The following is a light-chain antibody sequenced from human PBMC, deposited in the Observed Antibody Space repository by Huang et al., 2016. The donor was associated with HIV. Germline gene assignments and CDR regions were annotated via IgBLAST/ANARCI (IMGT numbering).Light chain of an antibody. CDR3: QQHYSSPWT. CDR1: QHVGSS. J-gene: IGKJ1*01. Sequence: DIVMTQSPDSLAVSLGERATSNCKSSQHVGSSFAWYQQKPGQSPKLLIYWSSTRAFGVPDRFSGSGSGTEFTLTISSLQAADVAVYYCQQHYSSPWTFGQGTKVEIK. V-gene: IGKV4-1*01. CDR2: WSS.